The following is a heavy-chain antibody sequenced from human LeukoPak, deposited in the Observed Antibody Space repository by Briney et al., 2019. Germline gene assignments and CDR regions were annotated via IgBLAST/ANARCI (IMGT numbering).Heavy chain of an antibody. CDR3: AKDPRSSGLANYFFDY. J-gene: IGHJ4*02. V-gene: IGHV3-74*03. CDR1: GFTFSSYW. D-gene: IGHD6-19*01. Sequence: QPGGSLRLSCVASGFTFSSYWMQWVRQAPGKGPVWVSRINSDGTGTMYADSVKGRLTISRDNAKNTLYLQMNSLRAEDTAVYYCAKDPRSSGLANYFFDYWGQGTLVTVSS. CDR2: INSDGTGT.